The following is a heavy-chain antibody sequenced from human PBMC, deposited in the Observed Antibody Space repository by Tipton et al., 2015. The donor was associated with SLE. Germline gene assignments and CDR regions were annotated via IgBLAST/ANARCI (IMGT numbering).Heavy chain of an antibody. Sequence: LRLSCAASGFTFSDYYMSWVRQAPGKGLEWVGSIYYSGSTYYNPSLESRVTISLDKSKNQVSLKLISMTAADTAVYFCARDPRGVATAGSLDYWGQGTLVTVSS. D-gene: IGHD6-13*01. V-gene: IGHV4-38-2*02. CDR2: IYYSGST. CDR3: ARDPRGVATAGSLDY. CDR1: GFTFSDYY. J-gene: IGHJ4*02.